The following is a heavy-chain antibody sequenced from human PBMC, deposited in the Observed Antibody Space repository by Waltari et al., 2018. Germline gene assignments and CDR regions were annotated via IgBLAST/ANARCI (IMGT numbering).Heavy chain of an antibody. CDR2: INRGATI. CDR1: GFYSSNYW. D-gene: IGHD4-4*01. Sequence: EVRLVESGGGLVQPGETLTLSCAASGFYSSNYWLSWVRQFPGKGPMWCARINRGATIGYCDSVRGRFTIFRDSSTNTLSLQMRSLTVEDTALYYCVRGPSVDYSNPVPFDLWGQGTLVTVSS. J-gene: IGHJ4*02. CDR3: VRGPSVDYSNPVPFDL. V-gene: IGHV3-74*01.